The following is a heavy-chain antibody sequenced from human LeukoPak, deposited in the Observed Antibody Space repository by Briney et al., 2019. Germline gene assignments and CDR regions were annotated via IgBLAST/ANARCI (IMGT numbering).Heavy chain of an antibody. CDR1: GFTVSSYY. CDR2: ISGGGGSI. V-gene: IGHV3-23*01. CDR3: AKDLSYYYDSSGYNLGYYFDY. J-gene: IGHJ4*02. D-gene: IGHD3-22*01. Sequence: GGSLRLSCAASGFTVSSYYMSWVRQAPGKGLEWVSGISGGGGSIHYADSVKGRFTISRDNSMNTLYLQMNSLRAEDTAVYYCAKDLSYYYDSSGYNLGYYFDYWGQGTLVTVSS.